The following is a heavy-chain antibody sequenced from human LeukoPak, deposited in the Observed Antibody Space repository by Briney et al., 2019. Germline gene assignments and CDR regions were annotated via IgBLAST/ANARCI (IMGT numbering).Heavy chain of an antibody. J-gene: IGHJ4*02. CDR1: GGSISSSSYY. D-gene: IGHD3-9*01. CDR3: ARQLMYYDILTGYYPYTSHFDY. Sequence: PSETLSLTCTVSGGSISSSSYYWGWIRQPPGKGLEWIGSIYYSGSTYYNPSLKSRVTISVDTSKNQFSLKLSSVTAADTVVYYCARQLMYYDILTGYYPYTSHFDYWGQGTLVTVSS. V-gene: IGHV4-39*01. CDR2: IYYSGST.